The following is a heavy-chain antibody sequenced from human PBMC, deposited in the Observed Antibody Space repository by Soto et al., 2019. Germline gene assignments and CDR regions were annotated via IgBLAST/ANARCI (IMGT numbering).Heavy chain of an antibody. CDR2: IYWDDDK. CDR3: VHLCGGGNCYSSIDTNGALYFDY. J-gene: IGHJ4*02. Sequence: QITLKESGPSLVKPTQTLTLTCTFSGFSLSTSGVGVGWIRQPPGKALEWLTLIYWDDDKRYSPSLRSRLTITKDTSKNQVVLTMTNMDPVDTATYYCVHLCGGGNCYSSIDTNGALYFDYWGEGTLVTVSS. D-gene: IGHD2-15*01. CDR1: GFSLSTSGVG. V-gene: IGHV2-5*02.